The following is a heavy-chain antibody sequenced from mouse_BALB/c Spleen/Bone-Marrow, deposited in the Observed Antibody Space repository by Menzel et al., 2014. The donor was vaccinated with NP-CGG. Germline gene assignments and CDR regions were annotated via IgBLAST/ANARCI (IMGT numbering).Heavy chain of an antibody. CDR2: IVPSNDHT. CDR3: ASLTGAFDH. CDR1: GFNIKETH. J-gene: IGHJ2*01. D-gene: IGHD4-1*01. Sequence: EVMLAESGAEPVKPGASVKWSCTASGFNIKETHIHWVKQRPEQGLEWIGRIVPSNDHTKYDSNIQGKATIAPDPYSNTAYLQLSSMTYEDTAVYSCASLTGAFDHRCQGPTLTVPS. V-gene: IGHV14-3*02.